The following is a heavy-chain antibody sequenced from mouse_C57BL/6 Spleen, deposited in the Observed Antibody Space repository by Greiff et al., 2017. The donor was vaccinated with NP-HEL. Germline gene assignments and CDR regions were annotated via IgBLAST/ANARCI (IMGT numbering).Heavy chain of an antibody. CDR3: AKLGGETGYAMDY. CDR2: INPNNGGT. J-gene: IGHJ4*01. Sequence: VQLQQSGPELVKPGASVKISCKASGYTFTDYYMNWVKQSHGKSLEWIGDINPNNGGTSYNQKFKGKATLTVDKSSSTAYMELRSLTSEDSEVDCCAKLGGETGYAMDYWGQGTSVTVSS. CDR1: GYTFTDYY. D-gene: IGHD4-1*01. V-gene: IGHV1-26*01.